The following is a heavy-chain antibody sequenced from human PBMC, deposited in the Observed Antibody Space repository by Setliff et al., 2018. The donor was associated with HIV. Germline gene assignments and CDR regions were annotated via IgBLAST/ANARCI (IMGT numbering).Heavy chain of an antibody. V-gene: IGHV3-23*01. CDR2: ISGSGVST. D-gene: IGHD2-21*02. CDR1: GFTFSSYA. CDR3: ASPLRLLLDAFDI. Sequence: SLRLSCAASGFTFSSYAMSWVRQAPGKGLEWVSAISGSGVSTYYADSVKGRFTISRDNSKNTLYLQMNSLRAEDTAVYYCASPLRLLLDAFDIWGQGTMVTVSS. J-gene: IGHJ3*02.